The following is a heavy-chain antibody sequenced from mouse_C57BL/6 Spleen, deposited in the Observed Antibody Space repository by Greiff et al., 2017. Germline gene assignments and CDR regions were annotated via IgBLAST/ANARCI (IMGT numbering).Heavy chain of an antibody. CDR2: IDPSDSYT. CDR3: ARLFYDYDY. Sequence: VQLQQPGAELVMPGASVKLSCKASGYTFTSYWMHWVKQRPGQGLEWIGEIDPSDSYTNYNQKFKGKSTLTVDKSSSTAYMQLSSLTSEDSAVYYCARLFYDYDYWGQGTTLTVSS. V-gene: IGHV1-69*01. CDR1: GYTFTSYW. J-gene: IGHJ2*01. D-gene: IGHD2-4*01.